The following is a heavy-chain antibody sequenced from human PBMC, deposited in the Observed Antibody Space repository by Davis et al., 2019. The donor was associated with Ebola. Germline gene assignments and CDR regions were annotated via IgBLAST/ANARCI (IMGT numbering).Heavy chain of an antibody. J-gene: IGHJ5*02. CDR1: GGSLSSYY. V-gene: IGHV4-59*01. CDR3: AKGGGVAVRWGFDP. D-gene: IGHD7-27*01. Sequence: SETLSLTCTVSGGSLSSYYWSWLRQPPGKGLEFIAYSYYSGSTNYNPSLKSRVTISVVTSKNQFSLKLSSVTAADTAVYYCAKGGGVAVRWGFDPWGQGTLVVVS. CDR2: SYYSGST.